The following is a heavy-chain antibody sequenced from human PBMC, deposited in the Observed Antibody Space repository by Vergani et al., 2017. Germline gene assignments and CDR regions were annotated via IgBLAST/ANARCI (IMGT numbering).Heavy chain of an antibody. Sequence: EVQLVETGGGLIQPGGSLRLSCAASGFTVSSNYMSWVRQAPGKGLEWVSVIYSGGSTYYADSVKGRFTISRDNSKNTLYLQMNSLRAEDTAVYYCARVEDSSSSGGWFDPWGQGTLVTVSS. D-gene: IGHD6-6*01. CDR3: ARVEDSSSSGGWFDP. V-gene: IGHV3-53*02. J-gene: IGHJ5*02. CDR1: GFTVSSNY. CDR2: IYSGGST.